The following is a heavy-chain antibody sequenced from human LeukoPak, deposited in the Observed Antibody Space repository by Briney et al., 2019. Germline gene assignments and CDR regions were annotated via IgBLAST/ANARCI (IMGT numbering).Heavy chain of an antibody. CDR3: ARVKPGYGSGRNFDY. Sequence: ASVKVSCKASGYTFTGYYMHWVRQAPGQGLEWMGWINPNSGGTNYAQKFQGRVTMTRDTSISTAYVELSRLRSDGTAVYYCARVKPGYGSGRNFDYWGQGTLVTVSS. V-gene: IGHV1-2*02. CDR2: INPNSGGT. D-gene: IGHD3-10*01. CDR1: GYTFTGYY. J-gene: IGHJ4*02.